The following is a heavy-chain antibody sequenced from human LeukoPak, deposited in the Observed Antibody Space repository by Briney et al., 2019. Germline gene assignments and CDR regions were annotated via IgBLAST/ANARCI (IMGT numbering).Heavy chain of an antibody. CDR1: GGSFSGYY. V-gene: IGHV4-34*01. CDR3: ARMYGSGKRRNWFDP. Sequence: SETLSLTCAVYGGSFSGYYWSWIRQPPGKGLEWIGEINHSGSTNYNPSLKSRVTISVDTSKNQFSLKLSSVTAADTAMYYCARMYGSGKRRNWFDPWGQGTLVTVSS. J-gene: IGHJ5*02. D-gene: IGHD3-10*01. CDR2: INHSGST.